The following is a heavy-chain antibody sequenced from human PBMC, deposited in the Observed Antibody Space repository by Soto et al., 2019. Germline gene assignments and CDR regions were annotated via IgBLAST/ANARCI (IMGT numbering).Heavy chain of an antibody. CDR1: GFTFSSYW. J-gene: IGHJ6*02. CDR3: ARDVALLWLGNV. D-gene: IGHD3-10*01. V-gene: IGHV3-7*01. CDR2: IKQDGSQK. Sequence: EVRLVESGGDLVQPGGSLRLSCAASGFTFSSYWMSWVRQAPGKGLEWVANIKQDGSQKYYVDSVKGRFTISRDNAKNSLYLQMNSLRADDTAIYYCARDVALLWLGNVWGQGTTVTVSS.